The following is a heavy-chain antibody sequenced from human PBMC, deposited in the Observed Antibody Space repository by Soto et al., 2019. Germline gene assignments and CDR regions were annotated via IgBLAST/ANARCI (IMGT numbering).Heavy chain of an antibody. D-gene: IGHD3-3*01. Sequence: EVQLLESGGSLVQPGGSLRLSCAASGSTFSNYAMSWVRQAPGKGLEWVSVISGSGDSTYYADSVKGRFTISRDNSKNTLSLQLNSLRADDTAVYFCAKKGGDFWSATASWGQGTLVTVSS. J-gene: IGHJ5*02. V-gene: IGHV3-23*01. CDR3: AKKGGDFWSATAS. CDR1: GSTFSNYA. CDR2: ISGSGDST.